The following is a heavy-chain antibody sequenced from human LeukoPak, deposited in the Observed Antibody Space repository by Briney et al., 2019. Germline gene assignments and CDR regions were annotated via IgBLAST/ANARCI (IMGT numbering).Heavy chain of an antibody. CDR3: AREVSSSWYCYYFDY. J-gene: IGHJ4*02. D-gene: IGHD6-13*01. CDR1: GGSFSGYY. CDR2: IYYSGST. Sequence: TSETLSLTCAVYGGSFSGYYWSWIRQPPGKGLEWIGSIYYSGSTYYNPSLKSRVTISVDTSKNQFSLKLSSVTAADTAVYYCAREVSSSWYCYYFDYWGQGTLVTVSS. V-gene: IGHV4-34*01.